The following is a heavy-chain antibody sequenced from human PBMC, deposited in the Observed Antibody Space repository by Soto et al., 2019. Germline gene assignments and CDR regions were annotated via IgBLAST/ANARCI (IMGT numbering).Heavy chain of an antibody. CDR2: VRGSGSRT. CDR3: VKEREGTAVAGTFDY. D-gene: IGHD6-19*01. V-gene: IGHV3-23*01. CDR1: GFTFSSSA. J-gene: IGHJ4*02. Sequence: PGGSLRLSCAASGFTFSSSAMSWVRQAPGKGLEWVSAVRGSGSRTYYADPVKGRFTISRDNSKNTLYLQMNSLRAEATAVYYCVKEREGTAVAGTFDYWGQRSLVTVSS.